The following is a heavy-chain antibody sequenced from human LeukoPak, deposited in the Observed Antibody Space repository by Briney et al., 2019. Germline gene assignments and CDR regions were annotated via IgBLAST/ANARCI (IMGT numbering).Heavy chain of an antibody. CDR3: ARDLGYSYGIGY. CDR1: GSTFTGYY. V-gene: IGHV1-2*02. CDR2: INPNSGGT. J-gene: IGHJ4*02. Sequence: ASLKVSCKASGSTFTGYYMHLLRQAPGKGLEGMGWINPNSGGTNYAQKFQGRVTMTRDTSISTAYMELSGLTSDDTAVYYCARDLGYSYGIGYWGQGTLVTVSS. D-gene: IGHD5-18*01.